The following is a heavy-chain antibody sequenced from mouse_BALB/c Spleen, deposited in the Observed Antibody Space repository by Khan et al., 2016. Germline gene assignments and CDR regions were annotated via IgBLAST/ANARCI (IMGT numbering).Heavy chain of an antibody. D-gene: IGHD4-1*01. CDR1: GFTFSTFG. CDR2: ISSGSTTI. Sequence: EVELVESGGGLVQPGGSRKLSCAASGFTFSTFGMHWVRQAPEEGLEWVAFISSGSTTIYYADTVKGRFTISRDNPKNSLFLQMTSLRSEDTAMYYCARIGLGRNYAMDYWGQGTSVTVSS. CDR3: ARIGLGRNYAMDY. J-gene: IGHJ4*01. V-gene: IGHV5-17*02.